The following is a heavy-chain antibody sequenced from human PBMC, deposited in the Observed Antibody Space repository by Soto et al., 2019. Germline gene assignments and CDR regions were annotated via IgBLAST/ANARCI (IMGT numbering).Heavy chain of an antibody. CDR1: GGSISSYY. CDR2: IYYSGST. Sequence: LPETLSLTCTVSGGSISSYYWSWIRQPPGKGLEWIGYIYYSGSTNYNPSLKSRVTISVDTSKNQFSLKLSSVTAADTAVYYCGRVDILPGYKKNWFDPWGQGTLVTVSS. J-gene: IGHJ5*02. CDR3: GRVDILPGYKKNWFDP. V-gene: IGHV4-59*01. D-gene: IGHD3-9*01.